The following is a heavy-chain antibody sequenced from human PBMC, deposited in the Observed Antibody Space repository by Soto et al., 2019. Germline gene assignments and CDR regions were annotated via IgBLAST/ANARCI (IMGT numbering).Heavy chain of an antibody. CDR1: GFTFSSYW. D-gene: IGHD2-2*03. Sequence: GGSLRLSCAASGFTFSSYWMSWVRQAPGKGLEWVSAISGSGSSTYYADSVKGRFTISRDNSKNTLYLQMNSLRAEDTAVYYCAKDLGIVVVPAVYYYYGMDVWGQGTTVTVSS. CDR2: ISGSGSST. CDR3: AKDLGIVVVPAVYYYYGMDV. V-gene: IGHV3-23*01. J-gene: IGHJ6*02.